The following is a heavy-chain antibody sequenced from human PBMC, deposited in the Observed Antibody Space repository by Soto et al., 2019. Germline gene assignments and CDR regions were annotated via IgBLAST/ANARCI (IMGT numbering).Heavy chain of an antibody. CDR2: ISGSGGST. CDR3: AKATKRDYDFWSGYYFGY. J-gene: IGHJ4*02. CDR1: GFTFSSYA. Sequence: GGSLRLSCAASGFTFSSYAMSWVRQAPGKGLEWVSAISGSGGSTYYADSVKGRFTISRDNSKNTLYLQMNSLRAEDTAVYYCAKATKRDYDFWSGYYFGYWGQGTLVTVSS. D-gene: IGHD3-3*01. V-gene: IGHV3-23*01.